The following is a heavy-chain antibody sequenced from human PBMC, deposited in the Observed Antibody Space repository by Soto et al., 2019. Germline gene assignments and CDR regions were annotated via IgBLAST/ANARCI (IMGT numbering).Heavy chain of an antibody. CDR2: LYWDDDK. D-gene: IGHD1-1*01. CDR1: GFTLTARPVG. CDR3: AHRRGGVDWHDGDFDF. Sequence: QITLKESGPTLMKPTETLTLTCTFSGFTLTARPVGVGWIRQPPGQALECLALLYWDDDKRYSPSLRSRLAITKDTTKNQVVLTLANVDPMDTATYYCAHRRGGVDWHDGDFDFWGQGTPVTVSS. J-gene: IGHJ4*02. V-gene: IGHV2-5*02.